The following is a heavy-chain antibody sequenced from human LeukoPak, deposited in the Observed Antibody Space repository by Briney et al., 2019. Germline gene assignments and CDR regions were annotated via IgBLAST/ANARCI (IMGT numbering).Heavy chain of an antibody. CDR2: ISGSGAST. Sequence: GGSLRLSCAASGFTFSSYAMSWVRQAPGKGLEWISGISGSGASTYYADSVKGRFTISRDDSRNTLYLQMNSLRGDDTAVYYCAKDVGKWKSLHFFDYWGQGTLVTVSS. CDR1: GFTFSSYA. D-gene: IGHD1-26*01. J-gene: IGHJ4*02. V-gene: IGHV3-23*01. CDR3: AKDVGKWKSLHFFDY.